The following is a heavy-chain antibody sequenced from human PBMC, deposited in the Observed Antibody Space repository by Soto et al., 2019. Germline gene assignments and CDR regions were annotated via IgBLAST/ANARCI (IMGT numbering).Heavy chain of an antibody. Sequence: EVQLVESGGGLVKPGGSLRLSCAASGFTFSSYSMNWVRQAPGKGLEWVSSISSSSSYIYYAASGKGRFTISGANAKHSLSLQMNSLRAEDTPVYYCARSWNYYYYYGMDVWGQGTTLTVSS. CDR3: ARSWNYYYYYGMDV. J-gene: IGHJ6*02. CDR2: ISSSSSYI. CDR1: GFTFSSYS. V-gene: IGHV3-21*01. D-gene: IGHD3-3*01.